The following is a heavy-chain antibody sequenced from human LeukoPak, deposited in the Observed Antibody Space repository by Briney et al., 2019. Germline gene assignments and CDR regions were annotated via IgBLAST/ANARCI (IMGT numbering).Heavy chain of an antibody. V-gene: IGHV4-61*02. CDR2: IYASGST. CDR3: ARSQPYYYYYMDV. J-gene: IGHJ6*03. Sequence: SETLSLTCTVSGGSLSSGSDYWSWIRQSAGKGLEWIGRIYASGSTNYNPSLKSRVTISVDTSKNQFSLKLSSVTAADTAVYYCARSQPYYYYYMDVWGKGTTVTVSS. CDR1: GGSLSSGSDY.